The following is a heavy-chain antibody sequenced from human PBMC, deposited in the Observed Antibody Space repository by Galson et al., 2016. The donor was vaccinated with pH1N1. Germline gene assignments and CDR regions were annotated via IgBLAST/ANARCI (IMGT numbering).Heavy chain of an antibody. D-gene: IGHD4/OR15-4a*01. V-gene: IGHV5-51*03. CDR2: IYPGDSDT. CDR3: ARQSRDPMVPGWFDP. Sequence: QSGAEVKKPGESLKISCKGSGYSFTSYWIGWVRQMPGKGLEWMGIIYPGDSDTRYSPSFQGQVTISADKSISTAYLQWSSLKASDTAMYYRARQSRDPMVPGWFDPWGQGTLVTVSS. CDR1: GYSFTSYW. J-gene: IGHJ5*02.